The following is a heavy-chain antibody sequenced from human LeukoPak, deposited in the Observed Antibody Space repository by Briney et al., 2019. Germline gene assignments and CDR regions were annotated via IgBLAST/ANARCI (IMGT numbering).Heavy chain of an antibody. Sequence: PSETLSLTCTISGGSISSYRWNWIRQPPGKGLEWIGYIYYSGSTYYNPSLKSRVTISVDTSKNQFSLKLSSVTAADTAVYYCARAREYSYGYDYWGQGTLVTVSS. CDR3: ARAREYSYGYDY. J-gene: IGHJ4*02. CDR2: IYYSGST. CDR1: GGSISSYR. D-gene: IGHD5-18*01. V-gene: IGHV4-59*08.